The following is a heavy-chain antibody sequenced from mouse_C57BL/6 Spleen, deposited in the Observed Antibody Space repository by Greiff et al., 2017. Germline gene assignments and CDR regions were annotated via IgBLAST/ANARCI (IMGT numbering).Heavy chain of an antibody. CDR1: GFTFSSYG. CDR2: ISSGGSYT. Sequence: EVKLEESGGDLVKPGGSLKLSCAASGFTFSSYGMSWVRQTPDKRLEWVATISSGGSYTYYPDSVKGRFTISRDNAKNTLYLQKSSLKAEDTAMYYCARHGGDYWGQGTTLTVSS. CDR3: ARHGGDY. J-gene: IGHJ2*01. V-gene: IGHV5-6*02.